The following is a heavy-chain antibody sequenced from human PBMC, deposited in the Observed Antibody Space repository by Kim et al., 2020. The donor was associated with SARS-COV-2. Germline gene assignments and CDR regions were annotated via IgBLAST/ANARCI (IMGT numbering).Heavy chain of an antibody. CDR3: AREKRRFRGNCWFDP. CDR1: GGSVSSGSYY. D-gene: IGHD3-10*01. Sequence: SETLSLTCTVSGGSVSSGSYYWSWIRQPPGKGLEWIGYTYYSGSTNYNPSLKSRVTISVDTSKNQFSLKLSSVTAADTAVYYCAREKRRFRGNCWFDPWGQGTLVTVSS. V-gene: IGHV4-61*01. J-gene: IGHJ5*02. CDR2: TYYSGST.